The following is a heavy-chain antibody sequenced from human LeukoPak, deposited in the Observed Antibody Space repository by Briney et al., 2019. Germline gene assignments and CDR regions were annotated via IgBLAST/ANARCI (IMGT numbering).Heavy chain of an antibody. V-gene: IGHV3-7*01. J-gene: IGHJ6*03. Sequence: GGSLRLSCAASGFTFSSYWMSWVRQAPGKGLEWVANIKQDGSEKYYVDSVKGRFTISRDNAKNSLYLQMNSLRAEDTAVYYCARDYPTYYYGSGSTNLLYYYYMDVWGKGTTVTVSS. D-gene: IGHD3-10*01. CDR3: ARDYPTYYYGSGSTNLLYYYYMDV. CDR2: IKQDGSEK. CDR1: GFTFSSYW.